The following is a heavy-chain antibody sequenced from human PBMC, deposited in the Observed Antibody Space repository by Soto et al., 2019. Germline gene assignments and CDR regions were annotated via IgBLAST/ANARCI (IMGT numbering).Heavy chain of an antibody. Sequence: WTWIRQHPGKGLEWIGYIFNSVNTYYNPSLKSRLIISADTSKNQFSMRLTSVTAADTAVYYCAGDPGHHSREGYGHGMDVWGQGTTVTVSS. V-gene: IGHV4-31*02. J-gene: IGHJ6*02. CDR2: IFNSVNT. D-gene: IGHD3-22*01. CDR3: AGDPGHHSREGYGHGMDV.